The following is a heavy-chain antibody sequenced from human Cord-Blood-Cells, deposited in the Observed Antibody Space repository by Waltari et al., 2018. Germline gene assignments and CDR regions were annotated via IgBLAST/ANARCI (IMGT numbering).Heavy chain of an antibody. CDR3: ARRTDLPDY. Sequence: QVQLQQWGAGLLKPSETLSLTCAVYGGSFSGYYWSWIRQPPGKGLEWIGEINHSGSTNYNPSLKSLVTISVNTSKNQFSLKLSSVTAAYTAAYYFARRTDLPDYCGQGTLDTVSS. CDR2: INHSGST. J-gene: IGHJ4*02. CDR1: GGSFSGYY. V-gene: IGHV4-34*01.